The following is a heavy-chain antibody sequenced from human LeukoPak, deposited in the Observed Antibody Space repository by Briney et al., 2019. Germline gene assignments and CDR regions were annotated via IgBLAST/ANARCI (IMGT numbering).Heavy chain of an antibody. D-gene: IGHD5-24*01. Sequence: GESLKISCKGSGFTFSSYGMHWVRQAPGKGLEWVAFIRYDGKNIYYADSVKGRFTISRDSSKNMLFLQMNSLRTEDTGIYYCAKDLGDAYNFGYYLEYWGQGTLVSVSS. CDR1: GFTFSSYG. CDR3: AKDLGDAYNFGYYLEY. V-gene: IGHV3-30*02. J-gene: IGHJ4*02. CDR2: IRYDGKNI.